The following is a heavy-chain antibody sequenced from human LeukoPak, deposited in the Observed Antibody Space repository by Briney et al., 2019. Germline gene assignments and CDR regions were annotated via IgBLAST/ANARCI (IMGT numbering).Heavy chain of an antibody. Sequence: GGSLRLSCAASGFAFNKYWVHWVRQVPGKGLVWVSRINGDGSSTMYADSVKGRFTISRDNAKNTLYLQMNSLRAEDTAVYYCARVVGIVGAYDYWGQGTLVTVSS. V-gene: IGHV3-74*03. J-gene: IGHJ4*02. CDR1: GFAFNKYW. CDR2: INGDGSST. D-gene: IGHD1-26*01. CDR3: ARVVGIVGAYDY.